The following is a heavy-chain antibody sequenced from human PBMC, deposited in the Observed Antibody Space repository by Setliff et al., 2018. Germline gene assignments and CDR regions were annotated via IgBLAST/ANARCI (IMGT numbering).Heavy chain of an antibody. CDR2: INQSGST. J-gene: IGHJ6*03. V-gene: IGHV4-39*07. CDR3: ARGFYYYYYYYMDV. Sequence: SETLSLTCTVSGGSISSSSYYWSWIRQPPGKGLEWIGEINQSGSTTYNPSLKGRVTISMDTSKNQFSLKLSSVTAADTAVYYCARGFYYYYYYYMDVWGKGTTVTVSS. CDR1: GGSISSSSYY.